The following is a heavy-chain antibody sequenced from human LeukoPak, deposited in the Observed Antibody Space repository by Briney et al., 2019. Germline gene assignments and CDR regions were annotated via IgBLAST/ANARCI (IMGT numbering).Heavy chain of an antibody. Sequence: APVKVSCKASGYAFKNYGISWVRQAPGQGLQWMGWISTYDGNTNYAQKLQGRVTMTTDTSTSTAYMELRSLRSDDTAVYYCARGGGRSIFGVVTKDFDYWGQGTLVTVST. CDR2: ISTYDGNT. CDR3: ARGGGRSIFGVVTKDFDY. J-gene: IGHJ4*02. CDR1: GYAFKNYG. D-gene: IGHD3-3*01. V-gene: IGHV1-18*01.